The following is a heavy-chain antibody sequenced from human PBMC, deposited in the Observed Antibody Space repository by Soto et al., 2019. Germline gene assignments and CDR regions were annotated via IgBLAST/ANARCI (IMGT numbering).Heavy chain of an antibody. CDR1: GYTFTSYA. CDR3: ARVPYYYGSVSYYLNCFDY. J-gene: IGHJ4*02. CDR2: INAGNGNT. V-gene: IGHV1-3*01. D-gene: IGHD3-10*01. Sequence: ASVKVSCKASGYTFTSYAMHWVRQAPGQRLEWMGWINAGNGNTKYSQKFQGRVTITRDTSASTAYMELSSLRSEDTAVYYCARVPYYYGSVSYYLNCFDYWGQGTLVTVSS.